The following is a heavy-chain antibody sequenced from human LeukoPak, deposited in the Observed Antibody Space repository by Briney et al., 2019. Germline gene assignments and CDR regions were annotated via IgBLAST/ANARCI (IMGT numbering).Heavy chain of an antibody. J-gene: IGHJ4*02. CDR3: ARESLAAAGRPWNY. Sequence: GRSLRLSCAASGFTFSSYAMHWVRQAPGKGLEWVAVISYDGSNKYYADSVKGRFTISRDNSKNTLYMQMNRLRAEDTAMYYCARESLAAAGRPWNYWGQGTLVTGSS. V-gene: IGHV3-30*01. D-gene: IGHD6-13*01. CDR2: ISYDGSNK. CDR1: GFTFSSYA.